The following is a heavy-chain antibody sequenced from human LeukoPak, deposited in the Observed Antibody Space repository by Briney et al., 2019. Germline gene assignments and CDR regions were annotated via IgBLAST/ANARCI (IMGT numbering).Heavy chain of an antibody. Sequence: GGSLRLSCAASGFTFSSVSMSWVRQAPGKGLEWISYISSSSSTIYNADSVKGRFTISRDNAKNSVYLQMNSLRAEDTAVYSCARARSGNYFDYWGQGTLVTVSS. CDR1: GFTFSSVS. J-gene: IGHJ4*02. D-gene: IGHD3-3*01. CDR3: ARARSGNYFDY. CDR2: ISSSSSTI. V-gene: IGHV3-48*01.